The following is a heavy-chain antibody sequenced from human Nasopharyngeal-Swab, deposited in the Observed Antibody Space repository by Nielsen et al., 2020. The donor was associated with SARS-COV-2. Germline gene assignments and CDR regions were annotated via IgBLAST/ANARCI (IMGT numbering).Heavy chain of an antibody. Sequence: RRAPGKGLEWIGEINHSGSTNYNPSLKRRVTISVDTSKNQFSLKLSSVTAADTAVYYCARVLIGTPAYGSGTIDYWGQGTLVTVSS. J-gene: IGHJ4*02. V-gene: IGHV4-34*01. CDR3: ARVLIGTPAYGSGTIDY. D-gene: IGHD3-10*01. CDR2: INHSGST.